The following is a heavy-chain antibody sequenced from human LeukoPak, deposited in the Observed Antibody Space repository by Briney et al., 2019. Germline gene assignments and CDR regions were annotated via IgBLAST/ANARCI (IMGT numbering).Heavy chain of an antibody. D-gene: IGHD2-21*01. J-gene: IGHJ4*02. CDR3: VRDFIFLTACTGC. Sequence: PGGSLRLSCAASGFSFSVYWMHWVRQAPGKGPVWVSRIKTDGSITNYADSGKGRFTISRDNAKNTLYLQMNSLRAEDTAVYYCVRDFIFLTACTGCWGQGTLVTVSS. CDR2: IKTDGSIT. CDR1: GFSFSVYW. V-gene: IGHV3-74*01.